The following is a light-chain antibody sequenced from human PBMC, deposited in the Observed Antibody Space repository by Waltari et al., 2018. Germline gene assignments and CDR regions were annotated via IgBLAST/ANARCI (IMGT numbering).Light chain of an antibody. CDR3: QQYNSSPPMT. CDR2: GAS. J-gene: IGKJ1*01. V-gene: IGKV3-20*01. CDR1: QDIGSSH. Sequence: DIVSTMSPGTLSLSLGERVTLSCRASQDIGSSHLPWYQPKPRQALRLLIYGASSRGTGIPDRFSGSGSWTDFTLTISGLEPEDFAVYYCQQYNSSPPMTFGQGTKVEIK.